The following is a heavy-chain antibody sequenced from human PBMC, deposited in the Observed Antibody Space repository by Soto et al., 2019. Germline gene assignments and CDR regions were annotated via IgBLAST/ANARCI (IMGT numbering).Heavy chain of an antibody. Sequence: ASVKVSCKASGYTFTSYGISWVRQAPGQGLEWMGWISAYNGNTNYAQKLQGRVTMTTDTSTSTAYMELRSLRSDDTAVYYCALRGYSYGYRNYYYYGMDVWGQGTTVTVSS. CDR2: ISAYNGNT. CDR1: GYTFTSYG. V-gene: IGHV1-18*01. J-gene: IGHJ6*02. CDR3: ALRGYSYGYRNYYYYGMDV. D-gene: IGHD5-18*01.